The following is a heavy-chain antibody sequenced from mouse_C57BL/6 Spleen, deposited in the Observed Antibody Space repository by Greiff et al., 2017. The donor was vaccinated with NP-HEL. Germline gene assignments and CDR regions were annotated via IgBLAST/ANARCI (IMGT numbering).Heavy chain of an antibody. CDR1: GYAFSSSW. J-gene: IGHJ3*01. V-gene: IGHV1-82*01. CDR3: ARDDGYFRRFAY. Sequence: QVQLQQSGPELVKPGASVKISCKASGYAFSSSWMNWVKQRPGKGLEWIGRIYPGDGDTNYNGKFKGKATLTADKSSSTAYMQLSSLTSEDSAVYFCARDDGYFRRFAYWGQGTLVTVSA. D-gene: IGHD2-3*01. CDR2: IYPGDGDT.